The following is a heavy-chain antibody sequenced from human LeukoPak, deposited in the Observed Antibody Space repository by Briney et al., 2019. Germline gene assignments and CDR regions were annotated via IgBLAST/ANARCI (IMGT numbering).Heavy chain of an antibody. CDR1: GGSISSYY. CDR2: IYYSGST. CDR3: ARVRGSIYYYYYYMDV. J-gene: IGHJ6*03. V-gene: IGHV4-59*01. D-gene: IGHD3-16*01. Sequence: SETLSLTCTVSGGSISSYYWNWIRQPPGKGLEWIGYIYYSGSTNYNPSLKSRVTISVDTSKNQFSLKLSSVTAADTAVYYCARVRGSIYYYYYYMDVWGKGTTVTVSS.